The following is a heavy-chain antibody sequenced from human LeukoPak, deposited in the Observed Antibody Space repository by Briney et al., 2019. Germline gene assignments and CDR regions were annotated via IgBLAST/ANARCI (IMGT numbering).Heavy chain of an antibody. D-gene: IGHD4-17*01. Sequence: KSGGSLRLSCAASGFTFSSYWMSWVRQAPGKGLEWVSSISSSSSYIYYADSVKGRFTISRDNAKNSLYLQMNSLRAGDTAVYYCAREGDYGDFDYWGQGTLVTVSS. CDR2: ISSSSSYI. CDR1: GFTFSSYW. CDR3: AREGDYGDFDY. V-gene: IGHV3-21*01. J-gene: IGHJ4*02.